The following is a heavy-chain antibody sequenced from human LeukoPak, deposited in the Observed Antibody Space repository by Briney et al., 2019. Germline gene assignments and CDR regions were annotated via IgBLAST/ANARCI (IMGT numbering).Heavy chain of an antibody. CDR1: GLTFDDYA. D-gene: IGHD3-10*01. V-gene: IGHV3-9*01. CDR2: ISWNSGSI. Sequence: GGSLRLSCAASGLTFDDYAMHWVRQAPGKGLEWVSGISWNSGSIGYADSVKGRFTISRDNAKNSLYLQMNSLRAEDTALYYCAKVGLLWFGELTWYFDLWGRGTLVTVSS. CDR3: AKVGLLWFGELTWYFDL. J-gene: IGHJ2*01.